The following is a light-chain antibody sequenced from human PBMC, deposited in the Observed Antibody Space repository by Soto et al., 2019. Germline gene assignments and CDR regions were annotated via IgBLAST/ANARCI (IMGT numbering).Light chain of an antibody. Sequence: EIVMTQSPATLSVSPGERATLSCRASQSVSSNLAWYQQKPAQAPRLLIYSATTSATGIPDRFSGSGSGTEFTLIISSLQAEDFAVYYWQHYKNWPRTFGQGTKVEIK. CDR3: QHYKNWPRT. CDR1: QSVSSN. V-gene: IGKV3-15*01. CDR2: SAT. J-gene: IGKJ1*01.